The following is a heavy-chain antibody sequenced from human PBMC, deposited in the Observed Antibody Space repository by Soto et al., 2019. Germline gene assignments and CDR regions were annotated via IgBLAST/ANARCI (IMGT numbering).Heavy chain of an antibody. CDR1: GGSISSSNW. CDR3: ARVKESSSSIDY. J-gene: IGHJ4*02. D-gene: IGHD6-6*01. Sequence: SETLSLTCAVSGGSISSSNWWSWVRQPPGKGLEWIGEIYHSGSTNYNPSLKSRVTISLDKSKGQFSLKLNSVTAADTAVYYCARVKESSSSIDYWGQGTLVTVSS. V-gene: IGHV4-4*02. CDR2: IYHSGST.